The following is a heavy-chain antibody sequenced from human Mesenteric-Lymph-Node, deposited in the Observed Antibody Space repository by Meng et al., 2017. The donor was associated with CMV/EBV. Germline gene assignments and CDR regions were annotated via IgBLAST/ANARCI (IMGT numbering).Heavy chain of an antibody. CDR2: INDSGIT. CDR1: GGSFVGYY. CDR3: ARHQRLLKSEGGFNY. Sequence: QQWGVWFIEAAVTLASTCAVSGGSFVGYYSRCTRQPAGQVLEWIGEINDSGITNYNPALKSRVTISVDTSNNQFSLKLSSVTAADTAVYYCARHQRLLKSEGGFNYWGQGTLVTVSS. V-gene: IGHV4-34*01. D-gene: IGHD2-21*01. J-gene: IGHJ4*02.